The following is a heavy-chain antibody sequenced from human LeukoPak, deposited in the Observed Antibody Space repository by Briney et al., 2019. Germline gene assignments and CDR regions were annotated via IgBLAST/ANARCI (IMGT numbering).Heavy chain of an antibody. CDR3: ARLSWYYDSSGYPRHFDY. D-gene: IGHD3-22*01. V-gene: IGHV4-38-2*02. CDR1: GYSISSGYY. J-gene: IGHJ4*02. Sequence: SETLSLTCTVSGYSISSGYYWGWIRQPPGKGLEWVGSIYYSGSTYYNPSLKSRVTISVDTSKNQFSLKLSSVTAADTAVYYCARLSWYYDSSGYPRHFDYWGQGTLVTVSS. CDR2: IYYSGST.